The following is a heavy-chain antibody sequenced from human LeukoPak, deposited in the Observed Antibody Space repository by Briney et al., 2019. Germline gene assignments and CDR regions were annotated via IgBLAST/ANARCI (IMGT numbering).Heavy chain of an antibody. CDR1: GDSISSYY. CDR2: IYYGGST. J-gene: IGHJ4*02. CDR3: ARVAMAENYYDSSGYFDY. Sequence: ETLSLTCTVSGDSISSYYWSWIRQPPGKGLEWIGYIYYGGSTNYNPSLKSRVTISVDTSKNQFSLKLSSVTAADTAVYYCARVAMAENYYDSSGYFDYWGQGTLVTVSS. D-gene: IGHD3-22*01. V-gene: IGHV4-59*01.